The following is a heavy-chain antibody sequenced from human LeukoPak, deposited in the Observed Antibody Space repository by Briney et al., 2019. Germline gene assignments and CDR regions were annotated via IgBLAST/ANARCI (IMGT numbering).Heavy chain of an antibody. CDR3: ARAPSGWYFDS. CDR2: ISGSGGST. D-gene: IGHD6-19*01. V-gene: IGHV3-23*01. Sequence: GGSLRLSCAASGFTFSSYAMSWVRQAPGKGLEWVSAISGSGGSTYYADSVRGRFTISRDNSKNTLYLQMNSLRAEDTAVYYCARAPSGWYFDSWGQGTLVTVSS. J-gene: IGHJ4*02. CDR1: GFTFSSYA.